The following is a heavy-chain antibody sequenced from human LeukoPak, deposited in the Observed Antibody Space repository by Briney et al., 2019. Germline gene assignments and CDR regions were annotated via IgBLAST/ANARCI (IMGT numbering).Heavy chain of an antibody. J-gene: IGHJ4*02. CDR3: ARVYPITGTTPYYFDY. Sequence: PSETLSLTCAVYGGSFSGYYWSWIRQPPGKGLEWIGEINHSGSTNYNPSLKSRVTISVDTSKNQFSLKLSSVTAADTAVYYCARVYPITGTTPYYFDYWGQGTLVTVSS. V-gene: IGHV4-34*01. D-gene: IGHD1-20*01. CDR1: GGSFSGYY. CDR2: INHSGST.